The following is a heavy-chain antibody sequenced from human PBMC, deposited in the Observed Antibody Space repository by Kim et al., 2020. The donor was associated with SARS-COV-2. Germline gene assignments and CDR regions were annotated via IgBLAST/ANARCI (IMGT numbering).Heavy chain of an antibody. Sequence: FTISRDNSKNTLYLQMNSLRAEDTAVYYCAKEYVALRFLEWLPYSNYFDYWGQGTLVTVSS. V-gene: IGHV3-30*02. J-gene: IGHJ4*02. D-gene: IGHD3-3*01. CDR3: AKEYVALRFLEWLPYSNYFDY.